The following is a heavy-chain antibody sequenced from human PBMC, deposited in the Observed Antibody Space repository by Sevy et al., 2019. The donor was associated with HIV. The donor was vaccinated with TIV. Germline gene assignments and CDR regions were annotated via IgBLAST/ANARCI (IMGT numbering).Heavy chain of an antibody. CDR3: AITKDYYDSSGYPFDY. V-gene: IGHV1-24*01. D-gene: IGHD3-22*01. Sequence: ASVKVSCKVSGYTLTQLSMHWVRQAPGKGLEWMGSFDPEDGETIYAQKFQGRVTMTEDTSTDTAYMELSSLKSEDTAVFYCAITKDYYDSSGYPFDYXGQGTLVTVSS. CDR2: FDPEDGET. J-gene: IGHJ4*02. CDR1: GYTLTQLS.